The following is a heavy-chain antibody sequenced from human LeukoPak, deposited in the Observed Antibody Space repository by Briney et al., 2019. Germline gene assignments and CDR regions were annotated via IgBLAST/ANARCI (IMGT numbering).Heavy chain of an antibody. Sequence: PGGSLRLSCAASGFTFDAYGLSWVRQAPGKGLEWVSGINWNDGSTDYADSVKGRFTLSRDNTKNSLYLQMNSLRAEDTAVYYCARVRPTIFGVIIEPYFDYWGQGTLVTVSS. V-gene: IGHV3-20*04. CDR1: GFTFDAYG. D-gene: IGHD3-3*01. CDR2: INWNDGST. CDR3: ARVRPTIFGVIIEPYFDY. J-gene: IGHJ4*02.